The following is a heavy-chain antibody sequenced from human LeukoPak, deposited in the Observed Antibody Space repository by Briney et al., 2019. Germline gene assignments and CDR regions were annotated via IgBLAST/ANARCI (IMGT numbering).Heavy chain of an antibody. J-gene: IGHJ4*02. CDR3: AREKAVAGSRCFDY. Sequence: GGSLRLSCAASGFTFSSYAMHWVRQAPGKGLEYVSTISSNGGSTYYANSVKGRFTISRDNSKNTLYLQMGSLRAEDMAVYYCAREKAVAGSRCFDYWGQGTLVTVSS. D-gene: IGHD6-19*01. CDR1: GFTFSSYA. CDR2: ISSNGGST. V-gene: IGHV3-64*01.